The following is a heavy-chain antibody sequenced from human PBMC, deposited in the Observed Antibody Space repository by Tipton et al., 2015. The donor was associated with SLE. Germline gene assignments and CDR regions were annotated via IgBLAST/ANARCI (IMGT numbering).Heavy chain of an antibody. J-gene: IGHJ5*02. D-gene: IGHD3-9*01. CDR2: INHSGST. Sequence: TLSLTCSVSGDSIINGGYYWSWIRQPPGKGLEWIGEINHSGSTNYNPSLKSRVTISVDTSKNQFSLKLSSVTAADTAVYYCARGYLGWFDPWGQGTLVTVSS. CDR3: ARGYLGWFDP. CDR1: GDSIINGGYY. V-gene: IGHV4-34*01.